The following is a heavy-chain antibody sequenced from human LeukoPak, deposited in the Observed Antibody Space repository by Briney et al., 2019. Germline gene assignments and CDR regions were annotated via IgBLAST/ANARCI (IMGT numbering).Heavy chain of an antibody. J-gene: IGHJ4*02. D-gene: IGHD4-17*01. V-gene: IGHV3-23*01. Sequence: GGSLRLSCVGSGFTFRSHAMSWVRQAPEKGLEFVSGIYENGGTTYYADSVKDRFTISRDNSKNTLYLQMNSLRVEDTAVYYCARDRSGDYYFDYWGQGTLVTVSS. CDR3: ARDRSGDYYFDY. CDR2: IYENGGTT. CDR1: GFTFRSHA.